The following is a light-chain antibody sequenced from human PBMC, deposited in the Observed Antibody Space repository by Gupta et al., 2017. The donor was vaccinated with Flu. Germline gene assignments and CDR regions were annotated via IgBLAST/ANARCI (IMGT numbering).Light chain of an antibody. V-gene: IGLV1-44*01. Sequence: QSLLTQPPSSSRTPGQRVPIPCSGSNSNIGRNTLSWYQQLPGAAPKLIIQNDNQRPSGVPVRFSGSKAGTSASLTISGLQSEDEGDFYCATWDDSLNGPVFGGGTRLTVL. CDR1: NSNIGRNT. CDR2: NDN. CDR3: ATWDDSLNGPV. J-gene: IGLJ3*02.